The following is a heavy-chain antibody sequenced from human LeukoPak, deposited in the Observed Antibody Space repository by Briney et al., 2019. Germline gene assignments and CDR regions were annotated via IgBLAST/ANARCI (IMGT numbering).Heavy chain of an antibody. CDR1: GFTFSSYG. J-gene: IGHJ4*02. D-gene: IGHD6-6*01. V-gene: IGHV3-48*02. Sequence: GGSLRLSCAASGFTFSSYGMTWVRQAPGKGLEWVSYISSSSSTIYYADSVKGRFTISRDNAKNSLYLQMNSLRDGDTAAYYCAREVTSGYWGRGTLVTVSS. CDR3: AREVTSGY. CDR2: ISSSSSTI.